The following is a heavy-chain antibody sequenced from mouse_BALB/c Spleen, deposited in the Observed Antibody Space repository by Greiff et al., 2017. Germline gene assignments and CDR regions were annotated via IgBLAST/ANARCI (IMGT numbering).Heavy chain of an antibody. CDR1: GFTFSDYY. V-gene: IGHV5-4*02. Sequence: EVHLVESGGGLVKPGGSLKLSCAASGFTFSDYYMYWVRQTPEKRLEWVATISDGGSYTYYPDSVKGRFTISRDNAKNNLYLQMSSLKSEDTAMYYCAREDSSSWFAYWGQGTLVTVSA. D-gene: IGHD1-1*01. CDR3: AREDSSSWFAY. J-gene: IGHJ3*01. CDR2: ISDGGSYT.